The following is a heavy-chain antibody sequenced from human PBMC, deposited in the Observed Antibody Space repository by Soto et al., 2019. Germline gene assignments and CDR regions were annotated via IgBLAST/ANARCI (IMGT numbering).Heavy chain of an antibody. CDR3: ARANCDRWCGELLMEGGLED. V-gene: IGHV4-4*03. D-gene: IGHD3-10*01. CDR1: GGSISSSNW. Sequence: SPGHPSLTWAVSGGSISSSNWWSWVRQPPGKGLEWIGEIYHSGSTNYNPSLKSRVTISVDKSKKQFSLKLSSVTAADTAVYYCARANCDRWCGELLMEGGLEDWGHGTLVTV. CDR2: IYHSGST. J-gene: IGHJ4*01.